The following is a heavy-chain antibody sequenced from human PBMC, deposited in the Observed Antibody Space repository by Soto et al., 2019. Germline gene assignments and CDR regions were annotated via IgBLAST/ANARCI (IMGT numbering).Heavy chain of an antibody. D-gene: IGHD3-22*01. CDR1: GGTFSSYA. CDR3: ASTDYYDSSGYYWEAAFDI. V-gene: IGHV1-69*13. CDR2: IIPIFGTA. J-gene: IGHJ3*02. Sequence: SVKVSCKASGGTFSSYAISWVLQAPGQVLEWMGGIIPIFGTANYAQKFQGRVTITADESTSTAYMELSSLRSEDTAVYYCASTDYYDSSGYYWEAAFDIWGQGTMVTVSS.